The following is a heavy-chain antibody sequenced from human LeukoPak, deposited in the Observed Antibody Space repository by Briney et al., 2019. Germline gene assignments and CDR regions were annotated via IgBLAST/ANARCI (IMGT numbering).Heavy chain of an antibody. Sequence: GGSLRLSCAASGFTFSSYSMNWVRQAPGKGLEWVSPISSSSSYIYYADSVKGRFTISRDNAKNSLYLQMNSLRAEDTAVYYCARDEGHLVPYSSSWYVDYWGQGTLVTVSS. D-gene: IGHD6-13*01. CDR2: ISSSSSYI. CDR3: ARDEGHLVPYSSSWYVDY. V-gene: IGHV3-21*01. CDR1: GFTFSSYS. J-gene: IGHJ4*02.